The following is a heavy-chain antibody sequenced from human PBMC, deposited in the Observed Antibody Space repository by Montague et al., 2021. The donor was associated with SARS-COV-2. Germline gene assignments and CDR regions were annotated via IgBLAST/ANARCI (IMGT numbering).Heavy chain of an antibody. J-gene: IGHJ6*02. D-gene: IGHD3-10*01. CDR3: ARIVGVLLWFGESDYGMDV. CDR1: GFSLSTSGMC. CDR2: VDWDDDK. Sequence: PALVKSTQTLTLTCTFSGFSLSTSGMCVSWIRQPPGKALEWLARVDWDDDKYYSTSLKTRLTISKDTSKNQVVLTMTNMDPVDTATYYCARIVGVLLWFGESDYGMDVWGQGTTVTVSS. V-gene: IGHV2-70*11.